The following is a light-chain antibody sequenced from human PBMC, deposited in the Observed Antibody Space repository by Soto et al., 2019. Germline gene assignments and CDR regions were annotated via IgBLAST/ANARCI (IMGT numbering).Light chain of an antibody. V-gene: IGLV1-44*01. Sequence: QSVLTQPPSASGTPGQRVTISCSGGSSNIGTNTVNWYQQLPGTAPKLLIYTNNQRPSGVPARFSGSKSGTSASLAISGLQSEDEADYYCAAWDDSLNGVVFGGGTKLTVL. CDR2: TNN. J-gene: IGLJ2*01. CDR1: SSNIGTNT. CDR3: AAWDDSLNGVV.